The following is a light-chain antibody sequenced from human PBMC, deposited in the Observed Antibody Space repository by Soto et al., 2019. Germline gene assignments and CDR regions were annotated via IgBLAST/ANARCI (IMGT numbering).Light chain of an antibody. V-gene: IGKV1-5*03. CDR3: QQYDSFSWT. J-gene: IGKJ1*01. CDR1: QSISSW. Sequence: DIQMTQSPSTLSASVGDRVTITCRASQSISSWLAWYQQKPGKAPDLLIYKASTLERGVPSRFSGTGSGTEFTLTISSPQSDDFATYYCQQYDSFSWTFGQGTKV. CDR2: KAS.